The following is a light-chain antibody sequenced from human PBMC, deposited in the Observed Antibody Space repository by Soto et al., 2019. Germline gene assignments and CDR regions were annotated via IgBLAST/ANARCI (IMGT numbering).Light chain of an antibody. Sequence: QSVLTQPRSVSGSPGQSVTISCTGTSSDVGGYNYVSWYQQHPGKAPKMVIYDVNKRPSGVPDRFSGSKSGNTASLTISGLQAEAEADYYCCSYAGTYAVFGGGTKVTVL. CDR1: SSDVGGYNY. V-gene: IGLV2-11*01. J-gene: IGLJ2*01. CDR3: CSYAGTYAV. CDR2: DVN.